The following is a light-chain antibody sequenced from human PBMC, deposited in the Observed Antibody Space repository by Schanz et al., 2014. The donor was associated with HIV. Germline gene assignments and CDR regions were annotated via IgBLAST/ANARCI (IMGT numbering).Light chain of an antibody. J-gene: IGKJ2*01. Sequence: EIVLTQSPGTLSLSPGERATLSCRASQSVSSYLAWYQQKPGQAPSLLIYVASIRASGVPERFSGSGSGTDFTLTISSLEPEDFAVYYCQQRQNRPPIYTFGQGTKLEIK. CDR3: QQRQNRPPIYT. CDR2: VAS. V-gene: IGKV3-11*01. CDR1: QSVSSY.